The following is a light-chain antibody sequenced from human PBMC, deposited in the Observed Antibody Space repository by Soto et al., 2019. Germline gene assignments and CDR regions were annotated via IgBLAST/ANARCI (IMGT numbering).Light chain of an antibody. CDR1: SSDVGGYNY. V-gene: IGLV2-8*01. Sequence: QSVLTQPPSASGSPGQSVTISYTGTSSDVGGYNYVSWYQQHPGKVPKLMIYEVTKRPSGVPDRFSGSKSGNTASLTVSGLQTEDEPDYYCSSYAGTAYVFGHGTKVIV. J-gene: IGLJ1*01. CDR3: SSYAGTAYV. CDR2: EVT.